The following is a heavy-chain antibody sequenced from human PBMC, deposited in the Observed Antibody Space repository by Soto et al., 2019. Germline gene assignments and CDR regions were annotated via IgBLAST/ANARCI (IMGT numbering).Heavy chain of an antibody. Sequence: GGSLRLSCAASGFTFSSYGMHWVRQAPGKGLEWVAVIWYDGSNKYYADSVKGRFTISRDNSKNTLYLQMNSLRAEDTAVYYCARDRELHDSSGRTALFFDYWGQGTLVTVSS. V-gene: IGHV3-33*01. J-gene: IGHJ4*02. D-gene: IGHD3-22*01. CDR2: IWYDGSNK. CDR1: GFTFSSYG. CDR3: ARDRELHDSSGRTALFFDY.